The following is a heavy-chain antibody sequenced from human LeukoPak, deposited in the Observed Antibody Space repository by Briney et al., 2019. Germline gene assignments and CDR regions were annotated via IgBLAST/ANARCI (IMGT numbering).Heavy chain of an antibody. CDR1: GFTFINAW. V-gene: IGHV3-15*01. CDR3: STDQGGDILTGC. J-gene: IGHJ4*02. CDR2: IKSKTDGGTT. Sequence: GGSLRLSCAASGFTFINAWMHWVRQAPGKGLEWVGRIKSKTDGGTTDYAAPVKGRSTISRDDSKNTLYLQMNSLKTEDTAVYYCSTDQGGDILTGCWGQGTLVTVSS. D-gene: IGHD3-9*01.